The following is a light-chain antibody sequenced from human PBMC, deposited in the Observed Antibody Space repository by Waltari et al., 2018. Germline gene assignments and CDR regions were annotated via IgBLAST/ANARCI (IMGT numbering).Light chain of an antibody. CDR2: KAS. Sequence: DIQMTQSPSTLSASVGDRVTITCRASQTISTWLAWYQQRPGKAPKLLIYKASTLESGVPSRFSGSGSGTEFTLTINSLQPDDFATYYFQQYNSLWTFGPGTKVEIK. CDR3: QQYNSLWT. V-gene: IGKV1-5*03. J-gene: IGKJ1*01. CDR1: QTISTW.